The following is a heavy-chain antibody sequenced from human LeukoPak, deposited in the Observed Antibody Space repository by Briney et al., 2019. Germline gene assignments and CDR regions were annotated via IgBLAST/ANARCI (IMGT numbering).Heavy chain of an antibody. D-gene: IGHD4-11*01. CDR2: INSDGSST. CDR1: GFTFSNAW. J-gene: IGHJ4*02. CDR3: ARSYNNYARFDY. V-gene: IGHV3-74*01. Sequence: GGSLRLSCAASGFTFSNAWMTWVRQAPGKGLVWVSRINSDGSSTSYADSVKGRFTISRDNAKNTLYLQMNSLRAEDTAVYYCARSYNNYARFDYWGQGTLVTVSS.